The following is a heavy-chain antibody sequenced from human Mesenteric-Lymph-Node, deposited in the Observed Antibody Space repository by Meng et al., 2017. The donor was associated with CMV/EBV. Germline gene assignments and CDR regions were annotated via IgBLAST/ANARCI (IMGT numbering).Heavy chain of an antibody. V-gene: IGHV4-34*01. CDR1: SCSGYY. CDR3: ARGPRGYSYGRQTELYFQH. Sequence: SCSGYYWSWIRQPPGKGLEWIGEINHSGRTNYNPSLKSRGTISVDTSKNQCSLKLSSVTAADTAVYYCARGPRGYSYGRQTELYFQHWGQGTLVTVSS. J-gene: IGHJ1*01. D-gene: IGHD5-18*01. CDR2: INHSGRT.